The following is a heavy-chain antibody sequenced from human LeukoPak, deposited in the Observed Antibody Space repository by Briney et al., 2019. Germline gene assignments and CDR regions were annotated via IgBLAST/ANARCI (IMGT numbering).Heavy chain of an antibody. J-gene: IGHJ4*02. Sequence: SETLSLTCAVYGGSFSGYYWSWIRQPPGKGLEWIGEINHSGSTNYNPSLKSRVTISVDTSKNQFSLKLSSVTAADTAVYYCARGRKKGAAALHYDYWGQGTLVTVPS. CDR2: INHSGST. CDR1: GGSFSGYY. V-gene: IGHV4-34*01. CDR3: ARGRKKGAAALHYDY. D-gene: IGHD3-16*01.